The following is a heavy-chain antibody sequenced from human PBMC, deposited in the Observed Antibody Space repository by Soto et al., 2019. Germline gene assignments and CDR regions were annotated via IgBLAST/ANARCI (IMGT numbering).Heavy chain of an antibody. D-gene: IGHD3-10*01. CDR3: ARDGSDSYGLDV. Sequence: ASQTMSLTWTLSGGSISSYYWSWIRQSAKNGLEWIGPIYNGANTQYNPPLKSLVTMSADTSKNQFSLRLNSVTAADTAVYYCARDGSDSYGLDVWGQGTTVTVSS. CDR2: IYNGANT. CDR1: GGSISSYY. V-gene: IGHV4-4*07. J-gene: IGHJ6*02.